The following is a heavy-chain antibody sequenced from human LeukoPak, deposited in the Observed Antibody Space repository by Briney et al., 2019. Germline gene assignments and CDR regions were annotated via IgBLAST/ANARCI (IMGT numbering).Heavy chain of an antibody. D-gene: IGHD3-22*01. CDR3: ARADYYASSGLDY. V-gene: IGHV4-38-2*02. Sequence: SETLSLTCTVSGYSINSGYYWGWIRQAPGKGLEWIGSIYHSGSTYYNPSLKSRVTISVDTSKNQFSLKLSSVTAADTAVYYCARADYYASSGLDYWGQGTLVTVSS. CDR1: GYSINSGYY. J-gene: IGHJ4*02. CDR2: IYHSGST.